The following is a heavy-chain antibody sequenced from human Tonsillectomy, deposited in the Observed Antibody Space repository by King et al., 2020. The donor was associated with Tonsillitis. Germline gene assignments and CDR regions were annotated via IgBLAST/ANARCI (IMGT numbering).Heavy chain of an antibody. Sequence: ITLKESGPTLVKPTQTLTLTCTFSGVSLSTSGMGVGWIRHPPGKALEWLALIYWDDDKRYSPSLKSRLNITKDTSKNKVVLTMTNMDPVDSATYYCAHKPKPLLHRYFDPWGQGTLVTVSS. J-gene: IGHJ4*02. CDR1: GVSLSTSGMG. V-gene: IGHV2-5*02. CDR2: IYWDDDK. CDR3: AHKPKPLLHRYFDP. D-gene: IGHD2-15*01.